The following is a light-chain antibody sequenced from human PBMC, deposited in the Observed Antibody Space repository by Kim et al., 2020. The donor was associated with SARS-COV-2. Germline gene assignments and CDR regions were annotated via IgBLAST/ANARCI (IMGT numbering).Light chain of an antibody. J-gene: IGLJ3*02. CDR3: QAWDSTSWL. Sequence: SVFPGKTASITCAGVKLGDKYTSWYQKKPGQSPRLVIHEDNKRPSGIPERFSGSNSGKTATLTFTGTHAMDEADYYCQAWDSTSWLFGGGTQLTVL. V-gene: IGLV3-1*01. CDR2: EDN. CDR1: KLGDKY.